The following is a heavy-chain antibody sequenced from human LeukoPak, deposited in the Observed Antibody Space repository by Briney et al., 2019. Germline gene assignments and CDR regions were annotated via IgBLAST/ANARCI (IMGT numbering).Heavy chain of an antibody. CDR2: IIPIFGTA. J-gene: IGHJ3*02. V-gene: IGHV1-69*05. CDR3: ARDGGKYCSSTSCRNAFDI. CDR1: GGTFSSYA. Sequence: SVKVSCKASGGTFSSYAISWVRQAPGQGLEWMGRIIPIFGTANYAQKFQGRVTITTDESTSTAYMELSSLRSEDTAVYYCARDGGKYCSSTSCRNAFDIWGQGTMVTVSA. D-gene: IGHD2-2*01.